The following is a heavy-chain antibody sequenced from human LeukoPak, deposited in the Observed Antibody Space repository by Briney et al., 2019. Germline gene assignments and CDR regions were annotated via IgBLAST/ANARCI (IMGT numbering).Heavy chain of an antibody. Sequence: ASVKVSCKASGYTLTRLYIHWVRQPPGQGLEWMGIINPSGGSTSYAQKFQGRVTMTRDTSTSTVYMELSSLRSEDTAVYYCARDRPFYGGEPQNYFDYWGQGTLVTVSS. J-gene: IGHJ4*02. CDR2: INPSGGST. V-gene: IGHV1-46*01. CDR3: ARDRPFYGGEPQNYFDY. D-gene: IGHD4-23*01. CDR1: GYTLTRLY.